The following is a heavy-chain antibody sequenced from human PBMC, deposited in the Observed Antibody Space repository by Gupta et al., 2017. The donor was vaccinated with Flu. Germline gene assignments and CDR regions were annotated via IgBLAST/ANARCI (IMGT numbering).Heavy chain of an antibody. J-gene: IGHJ3*02. V-gene: IGHV3-33*01. D-gene: IGHD4-17*01. CDR1: GFTFSNYG. Sequence: QVLLVDSGGGVVQPGTSLRLSCAASGFTFSNYGMHWVRQAPGKGLEWVAVIWNDGSKTYYADSVKGRFTISRDNSTLYLQMSSLRAEDTAVFYCARSYYGDYEGHDAFDIWGQGTMVTVSS. CDR3: ARSYYGDYEGHDAFDI. CDR2: IWNDGSKT.